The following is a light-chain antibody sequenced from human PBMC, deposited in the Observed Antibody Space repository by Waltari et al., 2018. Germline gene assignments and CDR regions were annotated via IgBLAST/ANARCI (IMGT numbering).Light chain of an antibody. CDR2: VAS. CDR1: QGISNS. J-gene: IGKJ1*01. V-gene: IGKV1-27*01. Sequence: DIQMTQSPSSLYASVGDRVTNTSRASQGISNSLAWYQQKPGKVPKLLIYVASTLQSGVPSRFSGSGYGTDFTLTISSLQPEDVATYYCHRYDSAPQTFGQGTKVEIK. CDR3: HRYDSAPQT.